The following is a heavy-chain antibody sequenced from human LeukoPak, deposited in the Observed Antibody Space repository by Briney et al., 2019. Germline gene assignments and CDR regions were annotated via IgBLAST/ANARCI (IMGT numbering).Heavy chain of an antibody. CDR3: ARRGSLHSPANP. CDR2: IYYSGNT. Sequence: SETLSLTCTVSGGFISSSNYYWDWIRQPPGKGLEWIGSIYYSGNTYYNPSLKGRVTIPVDTSKNQFSLKLTSVTAADTAVYYCARRGSLHSPANPWGQGTLVTVSS. D-gene: IGHD4-23*01. J-gene: IGHJ5*02. V-gene: IGHV4-39*01. CDR1: GGFISSSNYY.